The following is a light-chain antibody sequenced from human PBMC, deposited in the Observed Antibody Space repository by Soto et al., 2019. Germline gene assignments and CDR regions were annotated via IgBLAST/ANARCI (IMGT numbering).Light chain of an antibody. V-gene: IGLV2-14*01. CDR1: SRDVGGYNY. CDR2: EVS. Sequence: QSALTPPASVSGSPGQSITISCTGTSRDVGGYNYVSWYQQHPGKAPKLMIYEVSNRPSGVSNRFSGSKSGNTASLTISGLQADDEADYYCSSYTSSSTRVFGGGTKLTVL. J-gene: IGLJ2*01. CDR3: SSYTSSSTRV.